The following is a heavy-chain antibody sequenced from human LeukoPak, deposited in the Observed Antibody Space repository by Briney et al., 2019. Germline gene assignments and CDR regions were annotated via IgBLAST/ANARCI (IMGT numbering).Heavy chain of an antibody. V-gene: IGHV3-23*01. CDR3: AKVVQYGDYTNWFDP. Sequence: PGGSLRLSCAASGFTFSSYAMSWVRQAPGKGLEWVSAISGSGGSTYYADSVKGRFTISRDNSKNTLYLQMNSLRAEDTAVYYCAKVVQYGDYTNWFDPWGQGTLVTVSS. D-gene: IGHD4-17*01. CDR2: ISGSGGST. CDR1: GFTFSSYA. J-gene: IGHJ5*02.